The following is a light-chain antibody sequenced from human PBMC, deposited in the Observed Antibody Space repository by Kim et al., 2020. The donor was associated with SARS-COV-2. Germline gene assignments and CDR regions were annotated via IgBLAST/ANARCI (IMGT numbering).Light chain of an antibody. Sequence: EIVLTQSPGTLSLSPGERATLSCRASQSVSSSYLAWYQQKPGQAPRLLIYGASSMATGIPDRFSGSGGTDFTLTISRLEPEDFAVYYCQQYGSSPWTFGQGTKVDIK. CDR2: GAS. CDR3: QQYGSSPWT. V-gene: IGKV3-20*01. J-gene: IGKJ1*01. CDR1: QSVSSSY.